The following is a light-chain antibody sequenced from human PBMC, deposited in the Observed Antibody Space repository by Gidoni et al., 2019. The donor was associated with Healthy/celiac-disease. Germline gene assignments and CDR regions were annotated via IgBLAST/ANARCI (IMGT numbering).Light chain of an antibody. J-gene: IGKJ2*04. CDR2: DAS. CDR1: QDISNY. CDR3: QQYDNRPSS. Sequence: DIQMTQSPSSLSASVGDRVTITFQASQDISNYLNWYQQKPGKAPKLLIYDASNLEKGVPSRGSGSGSGTDFTFTISSLQPEDIATYYCQQYDNRPSSFGKGTKLEIK. V-gene: IGKV1-33*01.